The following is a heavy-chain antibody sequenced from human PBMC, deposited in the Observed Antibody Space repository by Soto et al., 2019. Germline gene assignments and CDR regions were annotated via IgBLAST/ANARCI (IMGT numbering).Heavy chain of an antibody. J-gene: IGHJ4*02. CDR2: ISAYNGNT. V-gene: IGHV1-18*01. D-gene: IGHD3-22*01. CDR3: ARVDYDSSGYWGHFDY. Sequence: ASAKVSCKASRYTFMTYGISWVRQAPEQRLEWMGWISAYNGNTNYAQNLQGRVTMTTDTSTTTAYMELRSLRSDDTAVYYCARVDYDSSGYWGHFDYWGQGTLVTVSS. CDR1: RYTFMTYG.